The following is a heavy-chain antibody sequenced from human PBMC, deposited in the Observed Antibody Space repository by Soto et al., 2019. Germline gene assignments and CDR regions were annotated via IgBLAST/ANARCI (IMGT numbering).Heavy chain of an antibody. V-gene: IGHV1-18*01. J-gene: IGHJ4*02. Sequence: QVHLVQSGAEVKKPGASVKVSCKGSGYAFTTYGITWVRQAPGQGLEWMGWISAHNGNTNYAQKLQGRVTVTRDTSTSTAYMELRSLRSDDTALYYWARGRYGDYLGQGALVPVSS. CDR2: ISAHNGNT. CDR3: ARGRYGDY. D-gene: IGHD1-1*01. CDR1: GYAFTTYG.